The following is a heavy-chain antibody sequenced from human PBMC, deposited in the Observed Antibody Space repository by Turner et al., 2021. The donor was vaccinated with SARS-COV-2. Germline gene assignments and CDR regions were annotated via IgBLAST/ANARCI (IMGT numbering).Heavy chain of an antibody. J-gene: IGHJ4*02. V-gene: IGHV3-33*06. CDR1: GFTFIPYG. D-gene: IGHD3-10*01. CDR2: IWYDGSDK. Sequence: QVQLVESAGGVVQPGWSLRLSCAASGFTFIPYGMPWVRQAPGKGLEWVAVIWYDGSDKYYADSVKGRFTISRDNSKNTLYLQMNNLRAEDTAVYYCAKDGAPFLLYFGEPTFYFDYWGQGTLVTVSS. CDR3: AKDGAPFLLYFGEPTFYFDY.